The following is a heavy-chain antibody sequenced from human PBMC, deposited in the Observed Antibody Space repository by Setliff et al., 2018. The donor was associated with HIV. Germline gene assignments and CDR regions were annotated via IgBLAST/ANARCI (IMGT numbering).Heavy chain of an antibody. CDR3: AKISPRGYSDITTGRLTDPFDV. CDR2: IYWTGKT. Sequence: PSETLSLPCTVSDSAMDSYYWSWVRQSPGGGLEYIGYIYWTGKTDYNPSLKSRVTISLDTSGNQFSLKLNAVTGADTAVYYCAKISPRGYSDITTGRLTDPFDVWGPGTMVTVSS. V-gene: IGHV4-59*12. D-gene: IGHD3-9*01. J-gene: IGHJ3*01. CDR1: DSAMDSYY.